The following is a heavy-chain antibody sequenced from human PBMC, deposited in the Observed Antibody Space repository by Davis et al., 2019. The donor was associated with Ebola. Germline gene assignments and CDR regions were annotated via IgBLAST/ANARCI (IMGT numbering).Heavy chain of an antibody. Sequence: MPSETLSLTCTVSGYSISSNYYWGWIRQPPGKGLEWIGYIYHSGNAYYNPSLKSRVTISVDTSKNQFSLRVRSVTAADTAVYYCARGWPSSVTTDYYAVDAWGTGTTVTVSS. V-gene: IGHV4-30-4*08. CDR2: IYHSGNA. D-gene: IGHD4-17*01. J-gene: IGHJ6*04. CDR3: ARGWPSSVTTDYYAVDA. CDR1: GYSISSNYY.